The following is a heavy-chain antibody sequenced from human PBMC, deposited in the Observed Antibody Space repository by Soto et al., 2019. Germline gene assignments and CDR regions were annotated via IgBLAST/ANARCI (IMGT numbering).Heavy chain of an antibody. CDR3: AKIVAACSHHDAFVI. CDR2: TGGGGVST. D-gene: IGHD2-15*01. J-gene: IGHJ3*02. Sequence: EVQLLESGGGLVEPGGSLRLSCAASGFTFRSYAMTWVRQAPGKGLEWVSYTGGGGVSTYYADSVKGRFTSSRDDSKNTLSLQTTSLRAEDTALYYSAKIVAACSHHDAFVIWGQGTMLTVSS. V-gene: IGHV3-23*01. CDR1: GFTFRSYA.